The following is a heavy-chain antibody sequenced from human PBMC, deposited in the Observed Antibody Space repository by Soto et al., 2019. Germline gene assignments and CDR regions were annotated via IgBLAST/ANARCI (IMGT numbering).Heavy chain of an antibody. CDR2: IWYDGSNK. J-gene: IGHJ4*02. CDR1: GFTFSTYG. CDR3: ARGRTSGSYYDEYYFDY. Sequence: QVQLVESGGGVVQPGRCLRLSCAASGFTFSTYGMHLVRQAPGKGLEWVAVIWYDGSNKYYTDSVKGRFTVYRDNSKNTLNLQMNSLRAEDTAVYYCARGRTSGSYYDEYYFDYWGQGTLVTVSS. V-gene: IGHV3-33*01. D-gene: IGHD1-26*01.